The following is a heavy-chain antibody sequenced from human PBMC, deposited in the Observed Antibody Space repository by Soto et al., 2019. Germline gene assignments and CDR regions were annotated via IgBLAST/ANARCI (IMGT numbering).Heavy chain of an antibody. CDR2: FTPIFGTP. CDR3: ARQFDHDRSGHYYAY. D-gene: IGHD3-22*01. CDR1: GGTFSTNT. J-gene: IGHJ4*02. V-gene: IGHV1-69*01. Sequence: QVQLVQSGAEVKKPGSSVKVSCKASGGTFSTNTFSWVRQAPGQGLEWMGGFTPIFGTPNYAQNFQARVAITADESTSTVYMEVSRLRFEDTAIYYCARQFDHDRSGHYYAYWGQGTLVTVSS.